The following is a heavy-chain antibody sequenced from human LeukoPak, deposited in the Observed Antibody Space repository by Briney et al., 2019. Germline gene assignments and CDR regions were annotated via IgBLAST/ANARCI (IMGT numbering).Heavy chain of an antibody. J-gene: IGHJ5*02. D-gene: IGHD6-13*01. CDR1: GGSISSYY. Sequence: SETLSLTCTVSGGSISSYYWSWIRQPPGKGLEWIGYIYYSGSTNYNPSLKSRVTISVDTSKNQFSLKLSPVTAADTAVYYCARGHSSSWYRNNWFDPWGQGTLVTVSS. CDR2: IYYSGST. CDR3: ARGHSSSWYRNNWFDP. V-gene: IGHV4-59*08.